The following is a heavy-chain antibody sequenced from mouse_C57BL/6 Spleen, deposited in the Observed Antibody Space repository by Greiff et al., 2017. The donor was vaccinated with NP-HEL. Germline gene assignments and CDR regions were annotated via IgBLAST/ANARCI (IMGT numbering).Heavy chain of an antibody. CDR2: IDPETGGT. D-gene: IGHD2-4*01. Sequence: VQLQQSGAELVRPGASVTLSCKASGYTFTDYEMHWVKQTPVHGLEWIGAIDPETGGTAYNQKFKGKAILTADKSSSTAYMELRSLTSEDSAVDYCTRWVWDYDGGYWGQGTSVTVSS. CDR3: TRWVWDYDGGY. J-gene: IGHJ4*01. CDR1: GYTFTDYE. V-gene: IGHV1-15*01.